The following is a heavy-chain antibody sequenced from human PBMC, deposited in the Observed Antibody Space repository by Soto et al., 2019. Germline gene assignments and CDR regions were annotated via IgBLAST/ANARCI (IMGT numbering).Heavy chain of an antibody. CDR1: GGSISSYY. D-gene: IGHD6-19*01. J-gene: IGHJ4*02. CDR2: IYYSGST. V-gene: IGHV4-59*01. Sequence: SETLSLTCTVSGGSISSYYWRWIRQPPGKGLEWIGYIYYSGSTNYNPSLKSRVTISVDTSKNQFSLKLSSVTAAATPVYYCASGYSSGWPFDYWGQGTLVTVSS. CDR3: ASGYSSGWPFDY.